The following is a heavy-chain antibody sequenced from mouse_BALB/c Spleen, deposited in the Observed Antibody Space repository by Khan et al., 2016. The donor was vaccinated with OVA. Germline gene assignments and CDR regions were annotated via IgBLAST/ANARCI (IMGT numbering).Heavy chain of an antibody. CDR3: ASDYWFTY. Sequence: EVELVESGGDLVKPGGSLKLSCAASGFTFSNYAMSWVRQTPEKRLEWVASISSGGTTYYPESVKGRITTSRDKARNSPYLQMNSLRAEDTAMFYCASDYWFTYWGQGTLVTVSA. D-gene: IGHD1-1*02. V-gene: IGHV5-6-5*01. J-gene: IGHJ3*01. CDR1: GFTFSNYA. CDR2: ISSGGTT.